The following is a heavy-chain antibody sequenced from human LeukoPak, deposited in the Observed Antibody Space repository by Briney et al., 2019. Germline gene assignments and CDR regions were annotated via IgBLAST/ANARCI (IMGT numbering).Heavy chain of an antibody. Sequence: GGSLRLSCAASGFTFTNYWMSWVRQAPGKGLELVANIKQDRSEKYYVDSVKGRFTISRDNAKNSLYLQMNSLRVEDTAVYYCARELGPRGFDIWGQGTMVTVSS. CDR1: GFTFTNYW. CDR3: ARELGPRGFDI. V-gene: IGHV3-7*01. D-gene: IGHD3-10*01. CDR2: IKQDRSEK. J-gene: IGHJ3*02.